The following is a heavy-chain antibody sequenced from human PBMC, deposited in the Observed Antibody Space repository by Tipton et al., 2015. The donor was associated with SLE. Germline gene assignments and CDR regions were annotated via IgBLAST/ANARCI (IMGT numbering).Heavy chain of an antibody. J-gene: IGHJ4*02. CDR3: ARNRPGDY. V-gene: IGHV3-23*01. CDR1: GFTFSSYA. Sequence: SLRLSCAASGFTFSSYAMSWVRQAPGKGLEWVSAISGSGGSTYYADSVKGRFTISRDNAKNSLYLQMNSLRAEDTAIYFCARNRPGDYWGQGTLVTVSS. CDR2: ISGSGGST.